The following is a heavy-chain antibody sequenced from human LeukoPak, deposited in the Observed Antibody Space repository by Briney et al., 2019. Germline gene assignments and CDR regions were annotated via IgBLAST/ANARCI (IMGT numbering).Heavy chain of an antibody. D-gene: IGHD3-22*01. CDR1: GYSFSNYW. Sequence: GESLKISCKGSGYSFSNYWIGWVRQMPGKGLEWMGIIYPGDSDTRYSPSFQGQVTISADKSISTAYLQWSSLKASDTAMYYCARLPSYYYDSSGSKEFDYWGQGTLVTVSS. V-gene: IGHV5-51*01. CDR3: ARLPSYYYDSSGSKEFDY. J-gene: IGHJ4*02. CDR2: IYPGDSDT.